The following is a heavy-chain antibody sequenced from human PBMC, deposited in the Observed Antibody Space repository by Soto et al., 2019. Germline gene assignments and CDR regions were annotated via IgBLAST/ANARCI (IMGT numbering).Heavy chain of an antibody. CDR2: VNPNGGST. V-gene: IGHV1-46*01. CDR3: ARGLASGDY. D-gene: IGHD6-6*01. Sequence: QVQLVQSGAEVKEPGASVKISCKGSGYTFTNFHIHWVRQAPGQGLEWMGIVNPNGGSTNYAQNFKGRSTTSRDTSTSTVYMDLSSLRSEDTAVYYCARGLASGDYWGQGTLVTVSS. CDR1: GYTFTNFH. J-gene: IGHJ4*02.